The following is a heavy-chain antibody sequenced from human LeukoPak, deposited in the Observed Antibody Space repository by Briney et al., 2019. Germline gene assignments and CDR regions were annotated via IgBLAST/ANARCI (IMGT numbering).Heavy chain of an antibody. CDR2: ISSSGSTI. D-gene: IGHD2-8*01. J-gene: IGHJ4*02. CDR1: GFTFSSYE. Sequence: QPGGSLRLACAASGFTFSSYEMNWVRQAPGKGLEWVSYISSSGSTIYYADSVKGRFTISRDNAKNSLYLQMNSLRAEDTAVYYCARNPLGTIFDYWGQGTLVTVSS. V-gene: IGHV3-48*03. CDR3: ARNPLGTIFDY.